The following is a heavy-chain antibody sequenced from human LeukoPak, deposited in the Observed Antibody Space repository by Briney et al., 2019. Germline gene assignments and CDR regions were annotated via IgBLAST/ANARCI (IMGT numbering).Heavy chain of an antibody. V-gene: IGHV4-39*01. D-gene: IGHD3-3*01. CDR1: GVSIYSGSYY. CDR2: IYYSGST. J-gene: IGHJ4*02. Sequence: SETLSLTCTVSGVSIYSGSYYWGWIRQPPGKGLEWIGSIYYSGSTYYNPSLKSRVTISVDTSKNQFSLRLSSVTAADTAVYCCARLSRVWSSQVWDYWGQGTLVTVSS. CDR3: ARLSRVWSSQVWDY.